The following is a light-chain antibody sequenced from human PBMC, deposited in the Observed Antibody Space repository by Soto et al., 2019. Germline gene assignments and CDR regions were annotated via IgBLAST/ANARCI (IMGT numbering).Light chain of an antibody. CDR1: SNDVGTYNY. J-gene: IGLJ1*01. Sequence: QSALTQPRSVSGSLGQSVTISCTGTSNDVGTYNYVSWYQQHPGKAPKVMLYDVSERPSGVPDRFSGSKSGNTAALTISGSKSDDEAEYYCCSYAGSPRFVLGTGTKLTVL. CDR3: CSYAGSPRFV. CDR2: DVS. V-gene: IGLV2-11*01.